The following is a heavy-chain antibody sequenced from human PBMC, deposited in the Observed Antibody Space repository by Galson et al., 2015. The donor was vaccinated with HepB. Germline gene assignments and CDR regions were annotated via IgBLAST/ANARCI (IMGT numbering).Heavy chain of an antibody. V-gene: IGHV3-23*01. Sequence: SLRLSCAASGFTFSSYAMTWVRQAPGKGLEWVSSISDSGGSTYYADSLKGRFTISRDNSKNTLYLQMDSLTAEDTAVYYCAKSACSGTNCYRGILDYWGQGTLVTVSS. D-gene: IGHD2-2*01. CDR3: AKSACSGTNCYRGILDY. J-gene: IGHJ4*02. CDR1: GFTFSSYA. CDR2: ISDSGGST.